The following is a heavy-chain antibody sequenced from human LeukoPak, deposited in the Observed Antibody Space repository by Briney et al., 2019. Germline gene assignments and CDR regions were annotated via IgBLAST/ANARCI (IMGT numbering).Heavy chain of an antibody. D-gene: IGHD2-2*01. CDR2: FGSGGGT. V-gene: IGHV3-23*01. Sequence: GGSLRLSCAASGFTFSTYAMTSVRQAPGKGLEWVSTFGSGGGTYYADSVRGRFTISKDNSKNTLYLQLNSLGAEDTALYYCAKVVAPSTTRNLDYWGQGTLVIVSS. CDR1: GFTFSTYA. J-gene: IGHJ4*02. CDR3: AKVVAPSTTRNLDY.